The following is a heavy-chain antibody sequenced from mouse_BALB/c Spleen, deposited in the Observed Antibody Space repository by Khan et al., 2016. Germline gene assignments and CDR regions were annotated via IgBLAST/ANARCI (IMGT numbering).Heavy chain of an antibody. J-gene: IGHJ3*01. CDR1: GYTFTSYY. CDR2: IYPGNVNT. Sequence: QVQLQQSGPELVKPGASVRISCKASGYTFTSYYIHWVKQRPGQGLEWIGWIYPGNVNTKYNEKFKGQATLTADKSSSTAYMQLSSLTTEDSAVFFRAKESAGLAYWGQGTLVTVSA. V-gene: IGHV1S56*01. CDR3: AKESAGLAY.